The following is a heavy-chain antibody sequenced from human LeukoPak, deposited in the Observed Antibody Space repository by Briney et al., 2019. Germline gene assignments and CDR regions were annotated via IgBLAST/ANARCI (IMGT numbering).Heavy chain of an antibody. CDR2: IKSKADGGTT. V-gene: IGHV3-15*01. Sequence: GGSLRLSCAASGFTFSIAWMSWVRQAPGKVLEWVGRIKSKADGGTTDYAAPVKGRFTISKDDSKNTLYLQMNSLKTEDTAVYYCTTVPYYYDNSGYYHGVFDYWGQGTLVTVSS. D-gene: IGHD3-22*01. J-gene: IGHJ4*02. CDR3: TTVPYYYDNSGYYHGVFDY. CDR1: GFTFSIAW.